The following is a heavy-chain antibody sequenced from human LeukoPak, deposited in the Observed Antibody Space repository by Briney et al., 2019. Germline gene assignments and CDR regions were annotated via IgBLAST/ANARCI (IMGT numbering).Heavy chain of an antibody. Sequence: GGSLRLSCAASGFTFSDYNMRWIRQAPGKGLEWVSSISRSGSTKYYADSVKGRFTISRDNAKNSLFLQMNSLRAEDTAVYYCARRTSPGYMDVWGKGTTVTVSS. CDR1: GFTFSDYN. D-gene: IGHD2-2*01. CDR3: ARRTSPGYMDV. CDR2: ISRSGSTK. V-gene: IGHV3-11*01. J-gene: IGHJ6*03.